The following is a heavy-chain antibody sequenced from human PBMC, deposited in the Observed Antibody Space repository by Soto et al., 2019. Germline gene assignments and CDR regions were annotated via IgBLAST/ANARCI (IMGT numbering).Heavy chain of an antibody. D-gene: IGHD6-13*01. CDR3: ARDPLPLRDRSSWYDAGDY. CDR2: ISSSGSTI. Sequence: PGGSLRLSCAASGFTFSDYYMSWIRQAPGKGLEWVSYISSSGSTIYYADSVKGRFTISRDNAKNSLYLQMNSLRAEDTAVYYCARDPLPLRDRSSWYDAGDYWGQGTLVTVSS. J-gene: IGHJ4*02. CDR1: GFTFSDYY. V-gene: IGHV3-11*01.